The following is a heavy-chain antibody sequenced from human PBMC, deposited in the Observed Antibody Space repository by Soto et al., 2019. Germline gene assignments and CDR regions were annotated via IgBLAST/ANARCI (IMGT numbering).Heavy chain of an antibody. D-gene: IGHD5-12*01. CDR3: ARDLRGYSGTTNHY. CDR2: ISAYNGNT. V-gene: IGHV1-18*01. J-gene: IGHJ4*02. Sequence: ASVKVSCKASGYTFTSYGISWVRQAPGQGLEWMGWISAYNGNTNYAQKLQGRVTMTTDTSTSTAYMELRSLRSDDTAVYYCARDLRGYSGTTNHYWGQGTLVTVSS. CDR1: GYTFTSYG.